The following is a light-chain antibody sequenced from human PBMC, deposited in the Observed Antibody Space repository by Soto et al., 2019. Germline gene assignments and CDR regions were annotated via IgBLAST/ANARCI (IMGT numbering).Light chain of an antibody. V-gene: IGLV2-14*01. Sequence: QSVLTQPASVSGSPGQSITVSCTGTSSDVGGYDYVSWYQQRPGNAPKLLISDVTNRPSGVSNRFSGSKSGNTASLTISGLQTEDEADYYCTSYTSSSTYVFGTGTKVPS. CDR3: TSYTSSSTYV. CDR2: DVT. CDR1: SSDVGGYDY. J-gene: IGLJ1*01.